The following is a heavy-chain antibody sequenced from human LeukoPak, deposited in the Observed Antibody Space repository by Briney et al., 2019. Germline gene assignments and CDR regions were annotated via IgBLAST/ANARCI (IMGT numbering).Heavy chain of an antibody. V-gene: IGHV3-48*01. Sequence: GGSLRLSCAASGFTFSSYSMNWVRQAPGKGLEWVSYISSDRSTIYYADSVRGRFTISRDNAKNSLYLQMNSLRAEDTAVYYCAELGITMIGGVWGKGTTVTISS. D-gene: IGHD3-10*02. CDR1: GFTFSSYS. J-gene: IGHJ6*04. CDR3: AELGITMIGGV. CDR2: ISSDRSTI.